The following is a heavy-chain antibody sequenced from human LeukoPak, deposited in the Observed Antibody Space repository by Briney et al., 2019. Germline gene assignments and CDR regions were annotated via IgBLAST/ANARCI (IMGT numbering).Heavy chain of an antibody. J-gene: IGHJ3*02. CDR1: GGTFSSYA. CDR3: ADGSRGAFDI. D-gene: IGHD1-26*01. CDR2: IIPIFGTA. V-gene: IGHV1-69*05. Sequence: ASVKVSCKASGGTFSSYAISWVRQAPGQGLEWMGGIIPIFGTANYAQKFQGRVTMTRDTSTSTVYMELSSLRSEDTAVYYCADGSRGAFDIWGQGTMVTVSS.